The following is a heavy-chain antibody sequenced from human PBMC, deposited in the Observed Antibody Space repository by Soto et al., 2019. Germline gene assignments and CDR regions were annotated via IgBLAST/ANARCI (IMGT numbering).Heavy chain of an antibody. J-gene: IGHJ6*02. D-gene: IGHD1-26*01. Sequence: ASVKVSCKVSGYTLTELSMHWVRQAPGKGLEWMGGFDPEDGETIYAQKFQGRVTMTEDTSTDTAYMELSSLRSEDTAVYYCAXPRYSGSYPYYYYGMDVWGQGTTVTVSS. CDR1: GYTLTELS. CDR3: AXPRYSGSYPYYYYGMDV. CDR2: FDPEDGET. V-gene: IGHV1-24*01.